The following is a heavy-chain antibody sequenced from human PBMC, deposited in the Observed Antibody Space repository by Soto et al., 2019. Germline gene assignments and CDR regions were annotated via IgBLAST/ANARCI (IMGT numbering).Heavy chain of an antibody. V-gene: IGHV1-69*12. CDR3: ARDLRDHYDSSGYYPFDY. CDR2: IIPIFGTT. D-gene: IGHD3-22*01. CDR1: GGTFSNYD. Sequence: QVQLVQSGAEVKKPGSSVKVSCKASGGTFSNYDFSWVRQAPGQGLEWMGGIIPIFGTTNYAHKYQGRVTITADESTSTAYMELSSLRSEDTAVYYCARDLRDHYDSSGYYPFDYWGQEPWSPSPQ. J-gene: IGHJ4*01.